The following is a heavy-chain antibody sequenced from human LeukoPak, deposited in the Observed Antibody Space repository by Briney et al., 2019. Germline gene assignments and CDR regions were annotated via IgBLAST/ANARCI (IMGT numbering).Heavy chain of an antibody. CDR3: ARGPYGDYAIDY. J-gene: IGHJ4*02. CDR1: GYTFTGYY. D-gene: IGHD4-17*01. Sequence: ASVKVSCKASGYTFTGYYMHWVRQAPGQGLEWMGWINPNSGGTNYAQKFQGRVTMTRDTSTSTAYMELSRLRSDDTAVYYCARGPYGDYAIDYWGQGTLVTVSS. V-gene: IGHV1-2*02. CDR2: INPNSGGT.